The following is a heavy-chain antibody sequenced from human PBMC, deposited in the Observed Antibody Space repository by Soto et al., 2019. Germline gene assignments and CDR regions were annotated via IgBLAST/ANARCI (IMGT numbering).Heavy chain of an antibody. CDR2: IYPGDSDT. Sequence: PXESLKISCKGSGSSFTNYWIGWVRQMPGKGLEWMGIIYPGDSDTRYSPSFRGQVTFSADKSISTAYLQWSSLKASDTAMYYCERQGRSQSFDYWGQGSLVTGSS. CDR3: ERQGRSQSFDY. V-gene: IGHV5-51*01. J-gene: IGHJ4*02. CDR1: GSSFTNYW.